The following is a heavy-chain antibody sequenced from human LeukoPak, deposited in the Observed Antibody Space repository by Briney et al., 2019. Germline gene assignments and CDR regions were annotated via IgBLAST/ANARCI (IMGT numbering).Heavy chain of an antibody. CDR3: AKDSHYYYDSSAYYRLDY. CDR1: GFTFTDYA. CDR2: ISGSGGST. D-gene: IGHD3-22*01. V-gene: IGHV3-23*01. Sequence: PGGSLRLSCAASGFTFTDYAMGWVRQAPGKGLEWVSVISGSGGSTYYADSVKGRFTISRDNSKNTLFLQMNSLRAEDTAIYYCAKDSHYYYDSSAYYRLDYWGQGTLVTVSS. J-gene: IGHJ4*02.